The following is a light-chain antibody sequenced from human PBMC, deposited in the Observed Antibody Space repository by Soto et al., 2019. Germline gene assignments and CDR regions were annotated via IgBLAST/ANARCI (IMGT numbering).Light chain of an antibody. CDR3: QQSSSTPWT. Sequence: IEITQPPSSQSAAVGDRATITCRASKSISSYLNWYHQKTGKAXXXLXYAESSLKSGVPSRFSGSGSGTDFTLTTRSRKPEDFATLYSQQSSSTPWTCGLGKKGDI. CDR1: KSISSY. CDR2: AES. V-gene: IGKV1-39*01. J-gene: IGKJ1*01.